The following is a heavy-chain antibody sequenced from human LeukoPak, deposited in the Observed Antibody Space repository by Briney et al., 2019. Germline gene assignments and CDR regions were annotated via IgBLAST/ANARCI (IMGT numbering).Heavy chain of an antibody. V-gene: IGHV3-48*01. D-gene: IGHD2-2*01. CDR3: ARDHCGTSCYGAGDAFEI. CDR2: ISSSSSTV. Sequence: PGGSLRLPCAASGFTFSTYSMNWVRQAPGKGLEWVSYISSSSSTVFYADSVKGRFTISRDNAKNSLYLQMNSLRAEDTAVYYCARDHCGTSCYGAGDAFEIWGQGTMVTVSS. CDR1: GFTFSTYS. J-gene: IGHJ3*02.